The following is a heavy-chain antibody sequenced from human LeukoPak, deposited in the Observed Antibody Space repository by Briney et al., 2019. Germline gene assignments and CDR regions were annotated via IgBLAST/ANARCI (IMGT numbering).Heavy chain of an antibody. CDR1: GGSISSYY. D-gene: IGHD4-17*01. V-gene: IGHV4-38-2*02. CDR3: ARGQDYGDYVRGVLWFDP. J-gene: IGHJ5*02. Sequence: SETLSLTCTVSGGSISSYYWSWIRQPPGKGLEWIGSSYHSGSTYYNPSLKSRVTISVDTSKNRFSLKLSSVTAADTAVYYCARGQDYGDYVRGVLWFDPWGQGTLVTVSS. CDR2: SYHSGST.